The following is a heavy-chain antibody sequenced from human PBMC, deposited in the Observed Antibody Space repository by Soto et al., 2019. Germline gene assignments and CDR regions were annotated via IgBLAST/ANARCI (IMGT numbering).Heavy chain of an antibody. CDR1: GFTFSSYW. Sequence: GGSLRLSCAASGFTFSSYWMSWVRQAPGKGLEWVANIKQDGSEKYYVDSVKGRFTISRDNAKNSLYLQMNSLRAEDTAVYYCARLGYCSSTSCYYGWFDPWGQGTLVTVSS. D-gene: IGHD2-2*01. CDR2: IKQDGSEK. V-gene: IGHV3-7*03. CDR3: ARLGYCSSTSCYYGWFDP. J-gene: IGHJ5*02.